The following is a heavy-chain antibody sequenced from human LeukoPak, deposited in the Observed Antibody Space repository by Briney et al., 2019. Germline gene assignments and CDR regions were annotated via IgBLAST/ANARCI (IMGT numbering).Heavy chain of an antibody. CDR2: INHSGST. Sequence: SETLSLTCAVYGGSLSGYYWSWIRQPPGKGQEWIGEINHSGSTNYNTSLKSRVTISVDTSKNQFSLKLSSVTAADTAVYYCARGQRGWIQLWLFDYWGQGTLVTVSS. D-gene: IGHD5-18*01. CDR3: ARGQRGWIQLWLFDY. V-gene: IGHV4-34*01. J-gene: IGHJ4*02. CDR1: GGSLSGYY.